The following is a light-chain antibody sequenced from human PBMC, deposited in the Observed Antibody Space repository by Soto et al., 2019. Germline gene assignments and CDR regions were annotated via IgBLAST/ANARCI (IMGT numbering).Light chain of an antibody. J-gene: IGLJ2*01. CDR3: CSYAGSDTWL. CDR1: SSDVGAYNY. CDR2: DVS. Sequence: QSALTQPRSVSGSPGQSVTISCTGTSSDVGAYNYVSWFQQHPGKAPKLMMSDVSKRPSGVPDRFSGSKSGTTASLTIAGLPAEYEADYYCCSYAGSDTWLVGGGTKLTGL. V-gene: IGLV2-11*01.